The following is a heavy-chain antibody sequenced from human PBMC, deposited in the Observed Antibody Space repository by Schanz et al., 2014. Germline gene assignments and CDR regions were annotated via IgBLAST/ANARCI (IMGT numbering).Heavy chain of an antibody. V-gene: IGHV3-21*02. CDR1: GFTVNTNY. CDR3: ARVRAYDYGAEAHGMDV. J-gene: IGHJ6*02. Sequence: VQLVESGGGVVQPGGSLRLSCAVSGFTVNTNYMSWVRQAPGKGLEWISSMYINSGSYIYFPDSVKGRFTISRDNAKNSLYLQMNSLRAEDTAVYYCARVRAYDYGAEAHGMDVWGHGTTVTFSS. CDR2: MYINSGSYI. D-gene: IGHD4-17*01.